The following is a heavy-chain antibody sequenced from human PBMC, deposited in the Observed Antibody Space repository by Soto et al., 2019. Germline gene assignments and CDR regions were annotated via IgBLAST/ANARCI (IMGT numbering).Heavy chain of an antibody. CDR2: INHSGST. D-gene: IGHD2-15*01. V-gene: IGHV4-34*01. Sequence: SETLSLTCAVYGGSFGGYYWSWIRQPPGKGLEWIGEINHSGSTNYNPSLKSRVTISVDASKNQFSLKLSSVTAAGTAVYYCASKRKWWHPHATGNWIDPLAQETLLTISS. J-gene: IGHJ5*02. CDR1: GGSFGGYY. CDR3: ASKRKWWHPHATGNWIDP.